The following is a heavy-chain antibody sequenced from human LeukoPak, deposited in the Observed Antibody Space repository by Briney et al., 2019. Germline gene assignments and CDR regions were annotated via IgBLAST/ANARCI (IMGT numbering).Heavy chain of an antibody. J-gene: IGHJ4*02. CDR2: INAGNGNT. D-gene: IGHD3-10*01. V-gene: IGHV1-3*01. CDR3: ARDREFRVRGYCFDY. Sequence: ASVKVSCKASGYTFTSYAMHWVRQAPGQRLEWMGCINAGNGNTKYSQKFQGRVTITRDTSASTAYMELSSLRSEDTAVYYCARDREFRVRGYCFDYWGQGTLVTVSS. CDR1: GYTFTSYA.